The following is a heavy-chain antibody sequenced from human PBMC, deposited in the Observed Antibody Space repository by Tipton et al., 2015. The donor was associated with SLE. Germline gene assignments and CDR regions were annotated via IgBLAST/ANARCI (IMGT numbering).Heavy chain of an antibody. CDR1: GFTFGDYA. CDR2: IRSKAYGGTT. J-gene: IGHJ4*02. Sequence: SLRLSCTASGFTFGDYAMSWVRQAPGKGLEWVGFIRSKAYGGTTEYAASVKGRFTISRDDSKSIAYLQMNSLKAEDTATYYCTRNWGFDNWGQGTLVTVSS. D-gene: IGHD7-27*01. V-gene: IGHV3-49*04. CDR3: TRNWGFDN.